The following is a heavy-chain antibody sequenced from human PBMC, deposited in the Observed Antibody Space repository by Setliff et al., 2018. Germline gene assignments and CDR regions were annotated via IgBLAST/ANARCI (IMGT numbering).Heavy chain of an antibody. J-gene: IGHJ5*02. V-gene: IGHV1-24*01. CDR3: ARVPVVGATKLYWFDP. CDR1: GYRLIEVS. CDR2: FDPEDGET. Sequence: ASVKVSCKVSGYRLIEVSMHWVRQAPGKGLEWMGGFDPEDGETIYAQKFQGRVTMTEDTSTDTAYMELSSLRSEDTAVYYCARVPVVGATKLYWFDPWGQGTLVTVSS. D-gene: IGHD1-26*01.